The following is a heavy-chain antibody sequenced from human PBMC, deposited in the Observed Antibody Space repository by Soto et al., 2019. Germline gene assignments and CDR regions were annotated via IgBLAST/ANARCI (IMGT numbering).Heavy chain of an antibody. D-gene: IGHD6-19*01. Sequence: QVQLVQSGAEVKKPGASVKVSCKASGYTFTSYAMHWVRQAPGLRLEWMGWINAGNGNTKYSQKFQGRVTITRDTAASTAYMELISLTSEDTAVYYCARDWGYSSGWGYWGQGTLVTVSS. CDR1: GYTFTSYA. CDR2: INAGNGNT. CDR3: ARDWGYSSGWGY. J-gene: IGHJ4*02. V-gene: IGHV1-3*01.